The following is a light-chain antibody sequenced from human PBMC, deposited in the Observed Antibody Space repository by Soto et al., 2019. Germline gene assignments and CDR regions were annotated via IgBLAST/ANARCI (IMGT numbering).Light chain of an antibody. CDR1: QSVSSY. J-gene: IGKJ5*01. V-gene: IGKV3-11*01. CDR3: QQSYSPPLT. CDR2: GTS. Sequence: FVVTLSPATMFVSTGERAPLSCRASQSVSSYLAWYQQKPGQAPRILIFGTSVRASGIPDRFSGSGSGTDFTLTISSLHPEDFAVYYCQQSYSPPLTFGQGTRLEIK.